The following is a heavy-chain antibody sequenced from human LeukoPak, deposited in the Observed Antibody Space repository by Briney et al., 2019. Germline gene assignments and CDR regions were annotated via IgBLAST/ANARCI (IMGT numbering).Heavy chain of an antibody. CDR3: ARDPFEGSGSYLNWFDP. D-gene: IGHD3-10*01. CDR2: ISSSSSYI. Sequence: GGPLRLSCAASGFTFSSYSMNWVRQAPGKGLEWVSSISSSSSYIYYADSVKGRFTISRDNAKNSLYLQMNSLRAEDTAVYYCARDPFEGSGSYLNWFDPWGQGTLVTVSS. CDR1: GFTFSSYS. V-gene: IGHV3-21*01. J-gene: IGHJ5*02.